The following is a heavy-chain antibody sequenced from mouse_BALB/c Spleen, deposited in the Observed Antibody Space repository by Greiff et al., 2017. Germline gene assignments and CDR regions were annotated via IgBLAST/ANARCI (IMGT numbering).Heavy chain of an antibody. CDR1: GYTFTSYV. CDR3: AKTARATIYAMDY. J-gene: IGHJ4*01. CDR2: INPYNDGT. Sequence: EVQLQQSGPELVKPGASVKMSCKASGYTFTSYVMHWVKQKPGQGLEWIGYINPYNDGTKYNEKFKGKATLTSDKSSSTAYMELSSLTSEDSAVYYCAKTARATIYAMDYWGQGTSVTVSS. D-gene: IGHD3-2*01. V-gene: IGHV1-14*01.